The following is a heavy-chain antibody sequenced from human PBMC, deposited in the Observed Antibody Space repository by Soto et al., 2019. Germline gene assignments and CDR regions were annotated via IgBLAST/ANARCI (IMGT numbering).Heavy chain of an antibody. J-gene: IGHJ4*02. CDR3: AKEGPTTHSYFDY. CDR2: ITNGGRT. D-gene: IGHD1-1*01. CDR1: GFPFSSHA. Sequence: GGSLRLSCAASGFPFSSHAMSWVRQAPGKGLEWVSAITNGGRTYYADSVKGRFTLYRDDSKNTLYLQMDSLRVEDTAAFYCAKEGPTTHSYFDYRGQGTLVTGSS. V-gene: IGHV3-23*01.